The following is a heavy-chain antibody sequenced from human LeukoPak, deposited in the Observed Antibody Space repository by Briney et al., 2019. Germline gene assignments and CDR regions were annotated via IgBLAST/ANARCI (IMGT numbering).Heavy chain of an antibody. D-gene: IGHD2-2*02. CDR3: AREDCSSTSCYSAGPNWFDP. J-gene: IGHJ5*02. V-gene: IGHV4-4*07. CDR2: IYTSGST. CDR1: GGSISSYY. Sequence: SETLSLTCTVSGGSISSYYWSWIRQPAGKGLEWIGRIYTSGSTNYNPSLKSRVTMSVDTSKNQFSLKLSSVTAADTAVYYCAREDCSSTSCYSAGPNWFDPWGQGTLVTVSS.